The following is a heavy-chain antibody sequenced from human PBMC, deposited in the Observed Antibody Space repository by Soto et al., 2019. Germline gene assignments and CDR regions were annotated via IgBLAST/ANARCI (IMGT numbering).Heavy chain of an antibody. CDR1: GFTFSSYF. V-gene: IGHV3-74*01. D-gene: IGHD2-2*01. J-gene: IGHJ4*02. Sequence: EVQLVESGGGSVKPGGSLRLSCAASGFTFSSYFMYWVRQAPGKGLVWVSRIDNDGGTANYADSVKGRVTISRDNAKNTLYLQMNSLSAEDTAVYYCTRGCYGPDHWGQGTLVTVSS. CDR2: IDNDGGTA. CDR3: TRGCYGPDH.